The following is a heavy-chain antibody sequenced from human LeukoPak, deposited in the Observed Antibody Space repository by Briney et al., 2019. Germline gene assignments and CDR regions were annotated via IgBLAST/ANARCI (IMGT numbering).Heavy chain of an antibody. D-gene: IGHD3-22*01. V-gene: IGHV3-48*03. CDR1: GFTFSSYE. CDR3: ARFVYYDSSGYNRYYFDY. CDR2: ISSSGSTI. J-gene: IGHJ4*02. Sequence: PGGSLRLSSAASGFTFSSYEMNWVRQAPGQGLEWVSYISSSGSTIYYTDSVKGRFTISRDNAKNSLYLQMNSLRAEDTAVYYCARFVYYDSSGYNRYYFDYWGQGTLVTVCS.